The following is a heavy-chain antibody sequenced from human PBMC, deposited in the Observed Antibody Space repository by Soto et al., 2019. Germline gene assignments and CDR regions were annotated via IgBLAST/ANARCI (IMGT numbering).Heavy chain of an antibody. D-gene: IGHD2-2*01. CDR2: IIPIFGTA. V-gene: IGHV1-69*12. J-gene: IGHJ5*02. CDR1: GGTFSSYA. CDR3: AGGGGLGYCISTRCYLRFDP. Sequence: QVQLVQSGAEVKKPGSSVKVSCKASGGTFSSYAISWVRQAPGQGLEWMGGIIPIFGTANYAQKFQGRVTITVDEYTSTAYMELSSLRSEDTAVSDCAGGGGLGYCISTRCYLRFDPWGQGTLVTVSS.